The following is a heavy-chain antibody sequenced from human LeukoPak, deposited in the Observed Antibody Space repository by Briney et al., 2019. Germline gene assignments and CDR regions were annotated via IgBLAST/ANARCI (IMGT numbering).Heavy chain of an antibody. CDR1: GFTFSSYA. CDR2: ISSNGGST. D-gene: IGHD1-26*01. Sequence: GGSLRLSCAASGFTFSSYAMHWVRQAPGDGLEYVSAISSNGGSTYYANSVKGRLTISRDNSKITLYLQMGSLRAEDMAVYYCARESGVTWEPSLKGAFDIWGQGTMVTVSS. J-gene: IGHJ3*02. CDR3: ARESGVTWEPSLKGAFDI. V-gene: IGHV3-64*01.